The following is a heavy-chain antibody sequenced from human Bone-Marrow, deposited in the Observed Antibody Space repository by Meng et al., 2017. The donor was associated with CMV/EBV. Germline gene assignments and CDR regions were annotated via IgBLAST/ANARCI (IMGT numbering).Heavy chain of an antibody. CDR1: YNFTSYW. J-gene: IGHJ4*02. Sequence: YNFTSYWIGWVRPMPGKGLEWMGIIYPGDSDTRYSPSFQGQDTISADKSISTAYLQWSSLKASDTAMYYCARHSRGVRMGAIYYFDYWGQGTLVTVSS. CDR3: ARHSRGVRMGAIYYFDY. D-gene: IGHD1-26*01. CDR2: IYPGDSDT. V-gene: IGHV5-51*01.